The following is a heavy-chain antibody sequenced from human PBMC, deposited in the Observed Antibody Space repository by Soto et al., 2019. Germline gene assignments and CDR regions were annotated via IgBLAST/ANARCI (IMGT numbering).Heavy chain of an antibody. V-gene: IGHV3-23*01. CDR1: GFTFSSYA. CDR3: AKSAMVRGVIPINWFDP. Sequence: GGSLRLSCAASGFTFSSYAMSWVRQAPGKGLEWVSAISGSGGSTYYADSVKGRFTISRDNSKNTLYLQMNSLRAEDTAVYYCAKSAMVRGVIPINWFDPWGQGTLVTV. D-gene: IGHD3-10*01. CDR2: ISGSGGST. J-gene: IGHJ5*02.